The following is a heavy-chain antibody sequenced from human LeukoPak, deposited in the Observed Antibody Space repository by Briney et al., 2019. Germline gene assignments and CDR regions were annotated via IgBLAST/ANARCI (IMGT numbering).Heavy chain of an antibody. D-gene: IGHD3-22*01. CDR3: AKDAYDSSGYYRAQDFDY. J-gene: IGHJ4*02. CDR2: ISYDGSNK. V-gene: IGHV3-30*04. Sequence: TGGSLRLSCAASGFTFRSYAMHWVRQAPGKGLEWVAVISYDGSNKYYADSVKGRFTISRDNSKNTLYLQMNSLRAKDTAVYYCAKDAYDSSGYYRAQDFDYWGQGTLVTVSS. CDR1: GFTFRSYA.